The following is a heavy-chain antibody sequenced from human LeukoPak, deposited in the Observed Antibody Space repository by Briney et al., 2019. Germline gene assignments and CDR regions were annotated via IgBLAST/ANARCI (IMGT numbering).Heavy chain of an antibody. CDR1: GFTFSSYW. J-gene: IGHJ4*02. CDR2: INSDGSST. D-gene: IGHD2-2*01. CDR3: ARIPSCSSTSCQDY. Sequence: GGSLRLSCAASGFTFSSYWMHWVRQAPGKGLVWVSRINSDGSSTIYADSVKGRFTISRDNAKNTLYLQMNSLRAEDTAVYYCARIPSCSSTSCQDYWGQGTLVTVSS. V-gene: IGHV3-74*01.